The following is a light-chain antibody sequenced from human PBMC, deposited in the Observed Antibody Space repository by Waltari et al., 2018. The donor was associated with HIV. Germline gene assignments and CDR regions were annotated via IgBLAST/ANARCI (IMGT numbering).Light chain of an antibody. Sequence: QLILTQSPSASASLGAALKLTCLLSRVHSHSAIAWHQHQPETGPRFLMKLNSDGSHRKGDGIPDRFAGASSGAERYLTISSLQSEDEADYYCQTWDTGPWVFGGGTKLTVL. CDR3: QTWDTGPWV. J-gene: IGLJ3*02. CDR2: LNSDGSH. V-gene: IGLV4-69*01. CDR1: RVHSHSA.